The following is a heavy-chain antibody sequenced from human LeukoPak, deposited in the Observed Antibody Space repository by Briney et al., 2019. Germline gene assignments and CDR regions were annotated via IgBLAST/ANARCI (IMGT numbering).Heavy chain of an antibody. CDR3: ARDPSCSSTSCVDY. J-gene: IGHJ4*02. V-gene: IGHV7-4-1*02. D-gene: IGHD2-2*01. CDR1: GYTFTSYA. Sequence: ASVTVSCKASGYTFTSYAINWVRQAPGQGLEWMGWSNTNTGNPTYAQGFTGRFVFSLDTSVSTAYLQISSLKAEDTAVYYCARDPSCSSTSCVDYWGQGTLVTVSS. CDR2: SNTNTGNP.